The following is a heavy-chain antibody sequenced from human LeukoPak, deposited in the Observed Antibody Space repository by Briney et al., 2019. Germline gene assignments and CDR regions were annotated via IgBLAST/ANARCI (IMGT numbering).Heavy chain of an antibody. CDR3: ARASDYYGSGSYYKTRHYYYYMDV. Sequence: SETLSLTCTVSGGSISSGSYYWSWIRQPAGKGLEWIGRIYTSESTDYNPSLKSRVTISVDTSKNQFSLKLSSVTAADTAVYYCARASDYYGSGSYYKTRHYYYYMDVWGKGTTVTISS. D-gene: IGHD3-10*01. V-gene: IGHV4-61*02. CDR2: IYTSEST. CDR1: GGSISSGSYY. J-gene: IGHJ6*03.